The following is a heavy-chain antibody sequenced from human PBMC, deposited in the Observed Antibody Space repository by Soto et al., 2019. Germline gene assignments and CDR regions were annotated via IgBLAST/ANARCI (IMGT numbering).Heavy chain of an antibody. J-gene: IGHJ4*02. CDR3: AITMVRGVIIH. D-gene: IGHD3-10*01. CDR1: GGSISSSSYY. Sequence: PSETLSLTCTVSGGSISSSSYYWGWIRQPPGKGLEWIGSIYYSGSTYYNPSLKSRVTISVDTSKNQFSLKLSSVTAADTAVYYCAITMVRGVIIHWGQGTLVTVSS. V-gene: IGHV4-39*01. CDR2: IYYSGST.